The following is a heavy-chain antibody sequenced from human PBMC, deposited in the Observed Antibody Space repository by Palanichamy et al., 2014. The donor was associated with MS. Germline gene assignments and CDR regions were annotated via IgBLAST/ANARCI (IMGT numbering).Heavy chain of an antibody. CDR3: AREGRTKSLDI. CDR1: GYTFTDYY. D-gene: IGHD2-8*01. Sequence: QAQLVQSGAEVKKPGASVKVSCKASGYTFTDYYIHWVRQAPGQGLEWMGYINANTGGTAYAQKFQGRVTMTRDTSISTAYMDLSSLRSDDTAIYYCAREGRTKSLDIWGQGALVTVSS. CDR2: INANTGGT. V-gene: IGHV1-2*02. J-gene: IGHJ3*02.